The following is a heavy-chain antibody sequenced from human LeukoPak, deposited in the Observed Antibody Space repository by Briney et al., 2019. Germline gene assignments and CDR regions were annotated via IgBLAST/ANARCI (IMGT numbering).Heavy chain of an antibody. CDR3: ARGRYTGYDSGYFDY. J-gene: IGHJ4*02. V-gene: IGHV3-30*04. D-gene: IGHD5-12*01. CDR1: GFTFSSYA. Sequence: PRGSLRLSCAASGFTFSSYAMHWVRQAPGKGLEWVAAISYDGTNTYYTDSAKGRFTISRDNSKNTLYLQMNSLRAEDTAVYSCARGRYTGYDSGYFDYWGQGILVTVSS. CDR2: ISYDGTNT.